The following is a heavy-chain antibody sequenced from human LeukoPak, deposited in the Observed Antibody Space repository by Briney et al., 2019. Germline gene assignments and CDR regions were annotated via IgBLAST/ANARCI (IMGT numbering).Heavy chain of an antibody. CDR2: ISYDGSNK. J-gene: IGHJ4*02. D-gene: IGHD2-2*01. CDR1: GFTFSSYG. V-gene: IGHV3-30*03. Sequence: GGSLRLPCAASGFTFSSYGMHWVRQAPGKGLEWVAVISYDGSNKYYADSVKGRFTISRDNSKNTLYLRMNSLRAEDTAVYYCARDGGSAAYDFDYWGQGTLVTVSS. CDR3: ARDGGSAAYDFDY.